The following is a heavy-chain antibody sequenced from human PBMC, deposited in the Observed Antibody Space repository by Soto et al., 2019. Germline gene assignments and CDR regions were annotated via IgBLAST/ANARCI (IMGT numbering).Heavy chain of an antibody. CDR2: ISSSSSYI. V-gene: IGHV3-21*01. D-gene: IGHD6-13*01. Sequence: GKGLERVSSISSSSSYIYYADSVKGRFTISRDNAKNSLYLQMNSLRAEDTAVYYCAFDIAAGRRVYCTGTAVLGHGTTVPVSS. CDR3: AFDIAAGRRVYCTGTAV. J-gene: IGHJ6*02.